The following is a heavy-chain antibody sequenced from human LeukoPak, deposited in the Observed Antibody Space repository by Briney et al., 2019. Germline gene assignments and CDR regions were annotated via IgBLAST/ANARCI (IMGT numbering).Heavy chain of an antibody. V-gene: IGHV4-39*01. CDR1: GGSIRSYY. CDR2: VYYSGST. J-gene: IGHJ4*02. Sequence: PSETLSLTCTVSGGSIRSYYWGWIRQPPGKGLEWIGGVYYSGSTYYNPSLKSRVTISVDTSKNQFSLKLSSVTAADTAVYYCARHASSIAARRGFDYWGQGTLVTVSS. CDR3: ARHASSIAARRGFDY. D-gene: IGHD6-6*01.